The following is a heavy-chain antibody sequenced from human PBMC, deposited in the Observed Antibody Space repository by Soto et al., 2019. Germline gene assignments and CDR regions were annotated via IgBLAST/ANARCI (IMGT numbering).Heavy chain of an antibody. J-gene: IGHJ4*02. CDR2: ISYDGSNK. CDR3: ARESGSYFY. CDR1: GFTFSSYA. V-gene: IGHV3-30-3*01. D-gene: IGHD1-26*01. Sequence: QVQLVESGGGVVQPGRSLRLSCAASGFTFSSYAMHWVRQAPGKGLEWVAVISYDGSNKYYADSVKGRFTISRDNSKNTLYLQMNSLRAEDKAVYYCARESGSYFYWGQGTLVTVSS.